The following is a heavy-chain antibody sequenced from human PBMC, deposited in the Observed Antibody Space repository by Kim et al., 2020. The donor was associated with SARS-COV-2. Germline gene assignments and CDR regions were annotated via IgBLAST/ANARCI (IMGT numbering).Heavy chain of an antibody. Sequence: GGSLRLSCAASGFTFSDYYMSWIRQAPGKGLEWVSYISSSGSTIYYADSVKGRFTISRDNAKNSLYLQMNSLRAEDMAVYYCARETRARHYYDSSNYAFDIWGQGTMVTVSS. J-gene: IGHJ3*02. CDR2: ISSSGSTI. D-gene: IGHD3-22*01. CDR3: ARETRARHYYDSSNYAFDI. V-gene: IGHV3-11*01. CDR1: GFTFSDYY.